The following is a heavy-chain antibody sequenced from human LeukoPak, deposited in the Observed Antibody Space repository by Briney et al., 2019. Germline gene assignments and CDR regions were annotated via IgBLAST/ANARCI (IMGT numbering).Heavy chain of an antibody. V-gene: IGHV1-69*05. J-gene: IGHJ6*03. Sequence: SAVKVSRQPSGGTLSRYAISWVRQAPGPRLEGMGGIMPIFGTPNYAQKFQGIVTITTDATTSTAYLELSSLRSEDTAVYYCARAGVVVPAAPYYYYMDVWGKGTTVT. CDR1: GGTLSRYA. CDR2: IMPIFGTP. CDR3: ARAGVVVPAAPYYYYMDV. D-gene: IGHD2-2*01.